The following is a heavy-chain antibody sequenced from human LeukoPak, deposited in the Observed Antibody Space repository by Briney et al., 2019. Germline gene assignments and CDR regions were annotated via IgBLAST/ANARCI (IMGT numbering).Heavy chain of an antibody. Sequence: ASVKVSCKASGYTFTDYYIHWVRQAPGQGLEWVAWINPTSGGTNYAQKLQDRVTMTRDTSISTVYMELSRLTSDDTAVYYCAREFRTTTWSFDAFDLWDQGTMVTVSS. J-gene: IGHJ3*01. CDR2: INPTSGGT. D-gene: IGHD1/OR15-1a*01. CDR3: AREFRTTTWSFDAFDL. V-gene: IGHV1-2*02. CDR1: GYTFTDYY.